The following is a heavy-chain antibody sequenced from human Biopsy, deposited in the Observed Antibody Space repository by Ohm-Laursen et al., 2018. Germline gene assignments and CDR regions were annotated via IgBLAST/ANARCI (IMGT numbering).Heavy chain of an antibody. Sequence: SETLSLTCTVSGGSFTGHYWSWIRQPPGKGLEWIGHISYTGYTSYNAPLKSRVTISVDTSRNHFSLGLSSLTAADTAVYYCARGSNDFGGLYFPRWGQGTLLTVSS. D-gene: IGHD4-23*01. CDR3: ARGSNDFGGLYFPR. CDR1: GGSFTGHY. V-gene: IGHV4-59*11. J-gene: IGHJ4*02. CDR2: ISYTGYT.